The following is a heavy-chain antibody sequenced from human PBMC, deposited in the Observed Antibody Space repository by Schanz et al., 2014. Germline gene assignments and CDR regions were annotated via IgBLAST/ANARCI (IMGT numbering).Heavy chain of an antibody. CDR1: GFTFSNYG. J-gene: IGHJ4*02. D-gene: IGHD3-10*01. V-gene: IGHV3-30*03. CDR2: ISYDGSNK. Sequence: QVQLLQFGGGVVQPGRSLRLSCAASGFTFSNYGMHWVRQAPGKGLEWVAVISYDGSNKYYADSVKGRFTISRDNSKNTLYLQMNTLRAEDTAVYYCARANYRRKINFDYWGRGTLVTVSS. CDR3: ARANYRRKINFDY.